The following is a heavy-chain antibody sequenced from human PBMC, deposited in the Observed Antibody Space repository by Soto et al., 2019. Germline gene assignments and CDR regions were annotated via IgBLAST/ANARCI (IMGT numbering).Heavy chain of an antibody. V-gene: IGHV1-46*01. J-gene: IGHJ5*02. CDR3: ARDSSGWYANLRNWFDP. Sequence: ASVKVSCKASGYTFTSYYMHWVRQAPGQGLEWMGIVNPSGGSTSYAQKFQGRVTMTRDTSTSTVYMELSSLRSEDTAVYYCARDSSGWYANLRNWFDPWGQGTLVTVS. CDR2: VNPSGGST. CDR1: GYTFTSYY. D-gene: IGHD6-19*01.